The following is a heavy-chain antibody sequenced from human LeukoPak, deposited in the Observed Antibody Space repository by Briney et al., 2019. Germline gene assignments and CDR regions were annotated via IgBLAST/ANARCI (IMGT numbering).Heavy chain of an antibody. CDR3: ASGNWNDRAFDI. Sequence: PGGSLRLSCAASGLTVSGYWMSWVRQAPGKGLEWVANIKQDGSEKYYVDSVKGRFTISRDNAKNSLYLQMNSLRVEDTAVYYCASGNWNDRAFDIWGQGPMVIVSS. D-gene: IGHD1-20*01. J-gene: IGHJ3*02. V-gene: IGHV3-7*01. CDR2: IKQDGSEK. CDR1: GLTVSGYW.